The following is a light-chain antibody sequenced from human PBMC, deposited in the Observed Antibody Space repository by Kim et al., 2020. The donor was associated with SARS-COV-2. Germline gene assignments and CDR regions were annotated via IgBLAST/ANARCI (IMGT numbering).Light chain of an antibody. J-gene: IGKJ2*01. V-gene: IGKV3-11*01. CDR3: QQRSNWPPMYT. Sequence: EIVLTQSPATLSLSPGERATLSCRASQSVRNYLAWYQHKPGQAPRLLIYDASNRATGIPARFSGSGSGTDFTLTISSLEPEDFAVYYCQQRSNWPPMYTFGQGTKLEI. CDR1: QSVRNY. CDR2: DAS.